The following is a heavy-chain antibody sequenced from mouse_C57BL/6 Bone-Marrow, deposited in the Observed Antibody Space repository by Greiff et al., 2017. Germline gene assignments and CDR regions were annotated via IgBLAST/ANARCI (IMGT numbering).Heavy chain of an antibody. Sequence: EVKLVESGGGLVKPGGSLKLSCAASGFSFSDYGMHWVRQAPETGLEWVAYISSGSSTIYYADTVKGRFTISRDNAKNTLFLQMTSLRSEDTAMYDCARKAYWYFDVWGTGTTVTVSS. CDR1: GFSFSDYG. V-gene: IGHV5-17*01. CDR3: ARKAYWYFDV. CDR2: ISSGSSTI. J-gene: IGHJ1*03.